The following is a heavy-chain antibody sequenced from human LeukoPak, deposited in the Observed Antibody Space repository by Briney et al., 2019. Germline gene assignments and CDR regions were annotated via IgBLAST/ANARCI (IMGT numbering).Heavy chain of an antibody. CDR3: ARGIISHQLPNLGYYYYYMDV. CDR1: GVSISSYY. Sequence: PSETLSLTCTVSGVSISSYYWSWIRQPPGKGLEWMGYIYYSGSTSSTPSLKGRHTISVDPSKNQFSLTLSSVTAADTAVYYCARGIISHQLPNLGYYYYYMDVWGKGTTVTVSS. D-gene: IGHD4-23*01. CDR2: IYYSGST. J-gene: IGHJ6*03. V-gene: IGHV4-59*01.